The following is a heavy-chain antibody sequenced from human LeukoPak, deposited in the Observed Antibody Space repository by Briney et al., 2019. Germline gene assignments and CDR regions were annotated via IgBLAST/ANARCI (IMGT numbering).Heavy chain of an antibody. Sequence: ASVKVSCKASGYTFTSYDINWVRQATGQGPEWMGWMNPNSGNTGYAQKFQGRVTMTRNTSISTAYMELSSLRSEDTAVYYCARALDIVVVPAAMRSGMDVWGQGTTVTVSS. CDR2: MNPNSGNT. V-gene: IGHV1-8*01. J-gene: IGHJ6*02. CDR1: GYTFTSYD. D-gene: IGHD2-2*01. CDR3: ARALDIVVVPAAMRSGMDV.